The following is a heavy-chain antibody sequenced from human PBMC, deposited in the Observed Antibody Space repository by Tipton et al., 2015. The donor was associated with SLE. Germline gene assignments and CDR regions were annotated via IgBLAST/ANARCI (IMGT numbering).Heavy chain of an antibody. V-gene: IGHV4-61*09. CDR3: ARGEDIVVAVDAFDI. Sequence: TLSLTCTVSGGSISSGSFYWSWIRQPAGKGLEWIGYIYTSGGTNYNPSLKSRVTISVDTSKNQFSLKLSSVTAADTAVYYCARGEDIVVAVDAFDIWGQGTMVTVSS. CDR1: GGSISSGSFY. J-gene: IGHJ3*02. D-gene: IGHD2-15*01. CDR2: IYTSGGT.